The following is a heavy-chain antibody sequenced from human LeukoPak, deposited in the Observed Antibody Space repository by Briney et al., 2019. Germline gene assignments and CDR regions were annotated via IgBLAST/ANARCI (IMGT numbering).Heavy chain of an antibody. CDR1: GFTFSSYG. V-gene: IGHV3-30*18. CDR2: ISYDGSNK. D-gene: IGHD6-19*01. Sequence: GGSLRLSCAASGFTFSSYGMHWGRQAPGKGLEWVAVISYDGSNKYYADSVKGRFTISRDNSKNTLYLQMNSLRAEDTAVYYCAKDLGSSGWYIDYWGQGTLVTVSS. CDR3: AKDLGSSGWYIDY. J-gene: IGHJ4*02.